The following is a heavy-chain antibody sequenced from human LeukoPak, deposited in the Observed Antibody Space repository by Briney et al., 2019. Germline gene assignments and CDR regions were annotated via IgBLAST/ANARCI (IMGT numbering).Heavy chain of an antibody. J-gene: IGHJ6*02. CDR3: AKIRYGDFYGMDV. V-gene: IGHV3-30*18. CDR2: ISYDGGNK. CDR1: GFTFSSYG. Sequence: PGRSLRLSCAASGFTFSSYGMHWVRQAPGKGLEWEAVISYDGGNKYYADSVKGRFTISRDNSKNALYLQMNSLRAEDTAVYYCAKIRYGDFYGMDVWGQGTTVTVSS. D-gene: IGHD4-17*01.